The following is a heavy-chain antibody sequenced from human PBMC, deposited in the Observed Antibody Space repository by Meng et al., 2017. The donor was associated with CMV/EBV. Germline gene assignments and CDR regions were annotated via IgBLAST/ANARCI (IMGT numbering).Heavy chain of an antibody. CDR3: ARGSHYYYYGMGV. J-gene: IGHJ6*02. Sequence: GESLKISCAASGFTFSSYAMHWVRQAPGKGLEWVAVISYDGSNKYYADSVKGRFTISRDNSKNTLYLQMNSLRAEDTAVYYCARGSHYYYYGMGVWGQGTTVTVSS. V-gene: IGHV3-30*04. CDR2: ISYDGSNK. CDR1: GFTFSSYA.